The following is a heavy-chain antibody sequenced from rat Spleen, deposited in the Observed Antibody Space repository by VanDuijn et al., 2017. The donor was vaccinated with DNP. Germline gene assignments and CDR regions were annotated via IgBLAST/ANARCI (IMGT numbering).Heavy chain of an antibody. V-gene: IGHV5-46*01. J-gene: IGHJ2*01. CDR2: ISTSGGST. Sequence: EVQLVESGGGLVQPGRSMKLSCAASGFTFSSFPMAWVRQAPTKGLEWVATISTSGGSTYYRDSVRGRFTIFRDIPKSTLYLQMDSLRSEDTATYYCASRAPGDYFYGGYFDYWGQGVMVTVSS. CDR1: GFTFSSFP. CDR3: ASRAPGDYFYGGYFDY. D-gene: IGHD1-6*01.